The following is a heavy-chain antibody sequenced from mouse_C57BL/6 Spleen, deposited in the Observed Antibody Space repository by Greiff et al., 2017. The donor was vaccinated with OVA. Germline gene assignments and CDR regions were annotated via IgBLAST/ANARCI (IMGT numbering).Heavy chain of an antibody. D-gene: IGHD1-1*01. CDR2: IDPSDSYT. Sequence: QVQLQQSGAELVKPGASVKLSCKASGYTFTSYWMQWVKQRPGQGLEWIGEIDPSDSYTNYNQKFKGKATLTVDTSSSTAYMQLSSLTSEDSAVYYCARYYYGSSYDAMDYWGQGTSVTVSS. CDR1: GYTFTSYW. CDR3: ARYYYGSSYDAMDY. V-gene: IGHV1-50*01. J-gene: IGHJ4*01.